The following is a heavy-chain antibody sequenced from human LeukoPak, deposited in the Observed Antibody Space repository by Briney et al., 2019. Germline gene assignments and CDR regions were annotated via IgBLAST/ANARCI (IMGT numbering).Heavy chain of an antibody. CDR2: IIPIFGTA. J-gene: IGHJ6*04. CDR3: ARVVGATSASPMDV. CDR1: GGTFSSYA. Sequence: GASVKVSCKASGGTFSSYAISWVRLAPGQGLEWMGRIIPIFGTANYAQKFQGRVTITADKSTSTAYMELSSLRSEDTAVYYCARVVGATSASPMDVWGKGTTVTVSS. D-gene: IGHD1-26*01. V-gene: IGHV1-69*06.